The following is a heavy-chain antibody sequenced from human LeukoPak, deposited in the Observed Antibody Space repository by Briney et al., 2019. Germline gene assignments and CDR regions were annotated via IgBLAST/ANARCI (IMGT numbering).Heavy chain of an antibody. CDR2: IIPIFGTA. V-gene: IGHV1-69*01. J-gene: IGHJ4*02. D-gene: IGHD6-6*01. CDR1: GGTFSSYA. CDR3: ASRSSSHYYFDY. Sequence: SVKVSCKASGGTFSSYAISWVRQAPGQGLEWMGGIIPIFGTANYAQKFQGRVTITADESTSTAYMELSRLRSEDTAVYYCASRSSSHYYFDYWGQGTLVTVSS.